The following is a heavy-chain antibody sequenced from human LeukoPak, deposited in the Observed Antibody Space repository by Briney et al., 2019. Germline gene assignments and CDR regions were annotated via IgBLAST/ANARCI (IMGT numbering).Heavy chain of an antibody. CDR2: IYYSGST. Sequence: PSETLSLTCTVSGGSISSGNYYWTWIRQPPGKGLEWIGYIYYSGSTYYNPSLKSRVTISVDTSRNQFSLKLNSVTAADTAVYYCARVNGYYYFDYWGQGTLVTVSS. J-gene: IGHJ4*02. D-gene: IGHD2-8*01. V-gene: IGHV4-30-4*01. CDR1: GGSISSGNYY. CDR3: ARVNGYYYFDY.